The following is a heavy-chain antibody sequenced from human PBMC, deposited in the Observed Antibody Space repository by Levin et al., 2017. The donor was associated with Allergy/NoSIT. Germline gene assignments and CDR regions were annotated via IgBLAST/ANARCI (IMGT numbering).Heavy chain of an antibody. CDR3: ARGLSTVSTGTHGY. Sequence: GESLKISCAASEFTFSNYRMFWVRQAPGKGLVWVSRINGDGSNTIYADSVEGRFTISRDNAKNTLYLQMSSLTADDTAVYYCARGLSTVSTGTHGYWGQGTLVTVSS. D-gene: IGHD1-7*01. CDR1: EFTFSNYR. CDR2: INGDGSNT. V-gene: IGHV3-74*01. J-gene: IGHJ4*02.